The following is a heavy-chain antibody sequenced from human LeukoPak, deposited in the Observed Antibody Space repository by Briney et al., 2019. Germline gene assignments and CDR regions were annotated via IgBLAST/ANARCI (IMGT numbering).Heavy chain of an antibody. CDR2: IYYSGST. CDR3: ARDSVTIFAFDP. Sequence: SETLSLTCTVSGGSISSYYWSWIRQPPGKGLEWIGYIYYSGSTNYNPSLKSRVTISVDTSENQFSLKLSSVTAADTAVYYCARDSVTIFAFDPWGQGTLVTVSS. CDR1: GGSISSYY. J-gene: IGHJ5*02. V-gene: IGHV4-59*01. D-gene: IGHD3-3*01.